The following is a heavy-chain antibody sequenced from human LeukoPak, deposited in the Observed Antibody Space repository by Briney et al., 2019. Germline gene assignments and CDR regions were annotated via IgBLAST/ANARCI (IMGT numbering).Heavy chain of an antibody. CDR3: AKEYDIVVVPAVAFDY. V-gene: IGHV3-23*01. CDR1: GFTFSSYA. CDR2: ISGSGGST. J-gene: IGHJ4*02. D-gene: IGHD2-2*01. Sequence: GGSLRLSCAASGFTFSSYAMSWVRQAPGKGLEWISAISGSGGSTYYADSVKGRFTISRDNSKNTLYLQMNSLRAEDTAVYYCAKEYDIVVVPAVAFDYWGQGTLVTVSS.